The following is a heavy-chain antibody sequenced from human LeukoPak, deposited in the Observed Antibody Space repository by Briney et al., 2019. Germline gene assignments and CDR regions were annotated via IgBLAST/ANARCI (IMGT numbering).Heavy chain of an antibody. D-gene: IGHD4-4*01. CDR2: IYYSGST. Sequence: SETLSLTCIVSGGSIRSGDYSWNWIRQHPGKGLEWIGYIYYSGSTYYNPSLTSRVTMSVDTSKNQFSLKLSSVTAADTAIYYCARDHTETSSLNFRNYYYYGMDIWGQGTTVIVSS. J-gene: IGHJ6*02. CDR3: ARDHTETSSLNFRNYYYYGMDI. CDR1: GGSIRSGDYS. V-gene: IGHV4-31*03.